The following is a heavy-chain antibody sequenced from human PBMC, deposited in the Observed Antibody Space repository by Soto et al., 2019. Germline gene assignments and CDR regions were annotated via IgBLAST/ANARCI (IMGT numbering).Heavy chain of an antibody. V-gene: IGHV3-9*01. Sequence: GGSLRLSCAASGFTFDDYAMHWVRQAPGKGLEWVSGISWNSGSIGYADSVKGRFTISRDNAKNSLYLQMNSLRAEDTALYYCALGGGLHLGLAPGYNWYFDLWGRGTLVTVSS. J-gene: IGHJ2*01. D-gene: IGHD3-16*01. CDR1: GFTFDDYA. CDR3: ALGGGLHLGLAPGYNWYFDL. CDR2: ISWNSGSI.